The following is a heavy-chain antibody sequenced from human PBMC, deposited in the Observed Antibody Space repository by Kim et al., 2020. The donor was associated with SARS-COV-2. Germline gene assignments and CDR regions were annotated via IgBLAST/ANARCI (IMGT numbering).Heavy chain of an antibody. CDR1: GGSISSGGYY. D-gene: IGHD3-10*01. V-gene: IGHV4-31*03. Sequence: SETLSLTCTVSGGSISSGGYYWSWIRQHPGKGLEWIGYIYYSGSTYFNPSLKSRVTISVDTSKNQFSLKLSSVTAADTAVYYCARALGMVPHFDPWGQGTLVTVSS. CDR3: ARALGMVPHFDP. J-gene: IGHJ5*02. CDR2: IYYSGST.